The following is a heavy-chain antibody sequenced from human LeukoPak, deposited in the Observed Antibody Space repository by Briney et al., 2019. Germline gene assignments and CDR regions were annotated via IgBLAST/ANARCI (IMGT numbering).Heavy chain of an antibody. CDR2: ISYDGSNK. CDR3: ARGSLTTSLYYGMDV. D-gene: IGHD4-11*01. V-gene: IGHV3-30*04. Sequence: GGSLRLSCAASGFTLSSYAMHWVRQAPGKGLEWVAVISYDGSNKYYADSVKGRFTISRDNSKNTLYLQMNSLRAEDTAVYYCARGSLTTSLYYGMDVWGQGTTVTVSS. CDR1: GFTLSSYA. J-gene: IGHJ6*02.